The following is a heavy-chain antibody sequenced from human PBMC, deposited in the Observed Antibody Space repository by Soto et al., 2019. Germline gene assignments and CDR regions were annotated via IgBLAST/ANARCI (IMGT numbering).Heavy chain of an antibody. D-gene: IGHD3-10*01. J-gene: IGHJ6*02. V-gene: IGHV4-31*03. CDR2: IYYSGST. CDR3: ARSLFFLGIIYQYAMHV. CDR1: GGSISRAGNY. Sequence: SETLSLTGTVSGGSISRAGNYWSWIRQNPGKGLEWIGYIYYSGSTYYNPSLKSRVTISVDTSKNQFSLKLNSVTAADTAVYYCARSLFFLGIIYQYAMHVSCQRLTVTVS.